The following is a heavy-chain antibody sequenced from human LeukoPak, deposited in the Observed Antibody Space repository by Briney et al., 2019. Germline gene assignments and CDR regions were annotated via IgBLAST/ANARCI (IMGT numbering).Heavy chain of an antibody. V-gene: IGHV1-8*01. D-gene: IGHD6-19*01. Sequence: GASVKVSRKASGYTFTSYDINWVRQATGQGLEWMGWMNPNSGNTGYAQKFQGRVTMTRNTSISTAYMELSSLRSEDTAVYYCARGRAEADQGYWFDPWGQGTLVTVSS. CDR2: MNPNSGNT. CDR1: GYTFTSYD. CDR3: ARGRAEADQGYWFDP. J-gene: IGHJ5*02.